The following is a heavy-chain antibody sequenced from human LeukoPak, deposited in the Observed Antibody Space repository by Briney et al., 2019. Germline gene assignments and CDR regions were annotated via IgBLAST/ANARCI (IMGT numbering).Heavy chain of an antibody. J-gene: IGHJ4*02. D-gene: IGHD1-26*01. CDR2: ISSSGSTI. CDR1: GFTFSEYY. CDR3: AREERIVGAAFDY. V-gene: IGHV3-11*01. Sequence: GGSLRLSCAASGFTFSEYYMSGIPQAPGKGLEWVSYISSSGSTIYYADSVKGRFTISRDNAKNSLYLQMNSLRAEDTAVYYCAREERIVGAAFDYWGQGTLVTVSS.